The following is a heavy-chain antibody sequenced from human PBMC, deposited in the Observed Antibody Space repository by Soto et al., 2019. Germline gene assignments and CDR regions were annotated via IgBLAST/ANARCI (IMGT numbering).Heavy chain of an antibody. CDR2: ISYDGSNK. Sequence: QVQLVESGGGVVQPGRSLRLSCAASGFTFSSYGMHWVRQAPGKGLEWVAVISYDGSNKYYADSVKGRFTISRDNSKNTQYRQMNSLRAEETAVYYCAKDLSPRCSYNEMDDWGQGTLVTVSS. J-gene: IGHJ4*02. CDR3: AKDLSPRCSYNEMDD. V-gene: IGHV3-30*18. CDR1: GFTFSSYG. D-gene: IGHD1-1*01.